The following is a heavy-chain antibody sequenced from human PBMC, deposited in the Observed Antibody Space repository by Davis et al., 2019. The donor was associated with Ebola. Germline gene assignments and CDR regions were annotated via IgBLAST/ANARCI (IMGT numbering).Heavy chain of an antibody. CDR1: GGSISSGGYY. CDR3: ARVRGVGSYGYPGRFDY. J-gene: IGHJ4*02. Sequence: SETLSLTCAVSGGSISSGGYYWSWIRQHPGKGLEWIGYIYYSGSTYYYPSLKSRVTISVDTSKNQLSLKLSSVTAADTAVYYCARVRGVGSYGYPGRFDYWGQGTLVTVSS. D-gene: IGHD5-18*01. CDR2: IYYSGST. V-gene: IGHV4-31*11.